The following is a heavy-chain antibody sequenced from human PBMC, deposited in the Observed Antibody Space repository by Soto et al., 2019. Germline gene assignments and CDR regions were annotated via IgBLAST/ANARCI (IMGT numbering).Heavy chain of an antibody. CDR3: ARVGSDYDGSGYAFDI. J-gene: IGHJ3*02. Sequence: SLTCTVSGGSISSGGYYWSLIRQHPGKGLEWIGYIYYSGSTYYNPSLKSRVTISVDTSKNQFSLKLSSVTAADTAVYYCARVGSDYDGSGYAFDIWGQGTMVTVS. V-gene: IGHV4-31*03. CDR2: IYYSGST. CDR1: GGSISSGGYY. D-gene: IGHD3-22*01.